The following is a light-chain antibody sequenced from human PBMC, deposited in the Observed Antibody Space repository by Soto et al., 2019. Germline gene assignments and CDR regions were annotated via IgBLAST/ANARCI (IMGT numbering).Light chain of an antibody. CDR2: AAS. Sequence: DIQMTQSPSSLSASVGDRVTITCRASQSVGSYLSWYQHRPGEAPKLLIYAASSLQSGVPSRFCGSGSGTDFTLTISSLQPEDFATYSCQQNYNAPPTFGQGTQVAIK. J-gene: IGKJ1*01. V-gene: IGKV1-39*01. CDR3: QQNYNAPPT. CDR1: QSVGSY.